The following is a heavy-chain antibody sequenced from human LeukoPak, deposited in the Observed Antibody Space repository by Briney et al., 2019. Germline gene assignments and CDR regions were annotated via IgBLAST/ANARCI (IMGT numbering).Heavy chain of an antibody. J-gene: IGHJ4*02. Sequence: PGGSLRLSCAASGFIFRNYGMHWVRQAPGTGLEWVAFLRNDESEIFYADSVKGRFTISRDNSKNTLYLQMSSLRDEDTAVYYCVKDTGRGDFWGQGTQVTVSS. D-gene: IGHD1-14*01. CDR2: LRNDESEI. CDR3: VKDTGRGDF. V-gene: IGHV3-30*02. CDR1: GFIFRNYG.